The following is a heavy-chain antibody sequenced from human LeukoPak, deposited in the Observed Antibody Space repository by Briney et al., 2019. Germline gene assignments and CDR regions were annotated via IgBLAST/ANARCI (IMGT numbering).Heavy chain of an antibody. J-gene: IGHJ6*04. CDR3: AREYCSSTSCYGMDV. CDR1: GGSISSYY. Sequence: PSETLSLTCTVSGGSISSYYWSWIRQPPGKGLEWIGYIYYSGSTNYNPSLKSRVTISVDTSKNQFSLKLSSVTAADTAVYYYAREYCSSTSCYGMDVWGKGTTVTVSS. D-gene: IGHD2-2*01. V-gene: IGHV4-59*01. CDR2: IYYSGST.